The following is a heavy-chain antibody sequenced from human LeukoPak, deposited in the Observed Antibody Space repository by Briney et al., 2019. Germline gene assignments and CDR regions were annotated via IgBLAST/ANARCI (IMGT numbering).Heavy chain of an antibody. V-gene: IGHV3-74*01. CDR2: INSDGSST. J-gene: IGHJ4*02. Sequence: GGSLRLSCAASGFTFSSYWMHWVRQAPGKGLVWVSRINSDGSSTYYADSVKGRFTISRDNSKNTLYLQMNSLRAEDTAVYYCAKDAPMITFGGVIAPIPDYWGQGTLVTVSS. D-gene: IGHD3-16*02. CDR3: AKDAPMITFGGVIAPIPDY. CDR1: GFTFSSYW.